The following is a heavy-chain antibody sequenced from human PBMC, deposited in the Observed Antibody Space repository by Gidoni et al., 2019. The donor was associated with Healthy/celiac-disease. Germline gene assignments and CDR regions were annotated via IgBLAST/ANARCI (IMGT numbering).Heavy chain of an antibody. CDR3: ARGGEQLGHLDY. CDR2: INWNGGST. D-gene: IGHD6-6*01. Sequence: EVQLVESGGGVVRPGGSLSLSCAAPGAPFDDYGMSWVRQAPGKGLEWVSGINWNGGSTGYADSVKGRFTISRDNAKNSLYLQMNSRRAEDTALYHCARGGEQLGHLDYWGQGTLVTVSS. CDR1: GAPFDDYG. J-gene: IGHJ4*02. V-gene: IGHV3-20*01.